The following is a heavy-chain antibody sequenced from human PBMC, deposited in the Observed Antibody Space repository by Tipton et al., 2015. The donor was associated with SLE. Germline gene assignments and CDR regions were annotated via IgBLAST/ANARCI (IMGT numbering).Heavy chain of an antibody. CDR3: ARGRGSSSSGHY. CDR2: ISRSGSTI. Sequence: SLRLSCAASGFTFSDYYMSWICQAPGKGLEWISYISRSGSTIYYADSVKGRFTISRDNAKNSLYLQMNSLRAEDTAVYYCARGRGSSSSGHYWGQGTLVTVSS. CDR1: GFTFSDYY. V-gene: IGHV3-11*01. D-gene: IGHD6-6*01. J-gene: IGHJ4*02.